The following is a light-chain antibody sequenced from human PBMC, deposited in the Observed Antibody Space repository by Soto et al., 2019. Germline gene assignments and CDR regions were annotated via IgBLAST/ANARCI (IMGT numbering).Light chain of an antibody. CDR2: DAS. V-gene: IGKV3-11*01. CDR1: QSVSGS. Sequence: EIGLTQSPATLSLSPGERATLSCRASQSVSGSLAWYQQKPGQAPRLLIYDASSRAKGIPARFTGSGSGTDFSLTIGSLEPEDFAVYYCQQRGTWPTFGQGTRVEIK. CDR3: QQRGTWPT. J-gene: IGKJ1*01.